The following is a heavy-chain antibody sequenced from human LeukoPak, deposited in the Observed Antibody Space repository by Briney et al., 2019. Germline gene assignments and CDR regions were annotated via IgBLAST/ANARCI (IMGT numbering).Heavy chain of an antibody. Sequence: ASVKVSCKASGYTFTSYGISWVRQAPGQGLEWMGWISAYNGNTNYAQKLQGRVTMTTDTSTSTAYMELSSLRSEDTAVYYCARDPRGCSSTSCPKAFYYYYGMDVWGQGTTVTVSS. CDR2: ISAYNGNT. V-gene: IGHV1-18*01. CDR1: GYTFTSYG. CDR3: ARDPRGCSSTSCPKAFYYYYGMDV. D-gene: IGHD2-2*01. J-gene: IGHJ6*02.